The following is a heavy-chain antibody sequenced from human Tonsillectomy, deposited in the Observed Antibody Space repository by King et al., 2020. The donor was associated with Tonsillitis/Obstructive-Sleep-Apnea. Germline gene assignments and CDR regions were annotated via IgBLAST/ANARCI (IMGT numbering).Heavy chain of an antibody. CDR1: GFSLSNARMG. CDR2: IFSNDEK. CDR3: ARITTDYGDYVFDY. Sequence: LTLKESGPVLVKPTETLTLTCTVSGFSLSNARMGVSWIRQPPGKALEWLAHIFSNDEKSYSTSLKSRLTISKYTSKSQVVLIMTNMDPVDTATYYCARITTDYGDYVFDYWGQGTLVTVSS. J-gene: IGHJ4*02. V-gene: IGHV2-26*01. D-gene: IGHD4-17*01.